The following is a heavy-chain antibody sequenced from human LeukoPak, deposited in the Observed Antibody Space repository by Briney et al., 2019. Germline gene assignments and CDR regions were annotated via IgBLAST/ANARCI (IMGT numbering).Heavy chain of an antibody. J-gene: IGHJ4*02. D-gene: IGHD1-26*01. CDR2: ISYDGSNK. V-gene: IGHV3-30*04. CDR1: GFTFSSYA. CDR3: ARVGASAYIYSRFEERQKNFFDY. Sequence: PGRSLRLSCAASGFTFSSYAMHWVRQAPGKGLEWVAVISYDGSNKYYADSVKGRFTISRDNSKNTLYLQMNSLRAEDTAVYYCARVGASAYIYSRFEERQKNFFDYWGQGTLVTVSS.